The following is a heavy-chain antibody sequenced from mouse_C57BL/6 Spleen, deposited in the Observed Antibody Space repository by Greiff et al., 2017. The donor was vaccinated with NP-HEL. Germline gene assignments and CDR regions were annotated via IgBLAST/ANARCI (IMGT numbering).Heavy chain of an antibody. CDR3: TYYGSSSLAMDY. V-gene: IGHV14-4*01. D-gene: IGHD1-1*01. Sequence: EVQLQQSGAELVRPGASVKLSCTASGFNIKDDYMHWVKQRPEQGLEWIGWIDPENGDTEYASKFQGKATITADTSSNTAYLQLSSLTSEDTAVYYCTYYGSSSLAMDYWGQGTSVTVAS. J-gene: IGHJ4*01. CDR2: IDPENGDT. CDR1: GFNIKDDY.